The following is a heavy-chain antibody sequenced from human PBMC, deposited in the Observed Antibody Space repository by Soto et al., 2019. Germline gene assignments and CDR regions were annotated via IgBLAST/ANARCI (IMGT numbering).Heavy chain of an antibody. CDR1: GYTFTSYA. CDR3: ARHLIVVVPAAKKDYGMDV. CDR2: INAGNGNT. V-gene: IGHV1-3*01. J-gene: IGHJ6*02. Sequence: QVQLVQSGAEVKKPGDSVKVSCKASGYTFTSYAMHWVRQAPGQRLEWMGWINAGNGNTKYSQKFQGRVTITRDTSASTAYMELSSLRSEHTAVSYCARHLIVVVPAAKKDYGMDVWGQATTVTVSS. D-gene: IGHD2-2*01.